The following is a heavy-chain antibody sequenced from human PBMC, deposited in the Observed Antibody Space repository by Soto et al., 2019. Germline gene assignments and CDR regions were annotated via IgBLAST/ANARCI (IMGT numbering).Heavy chain of an antibody. CDR1: GGTFSSYA. V-gene: IGHV1-69*13. CDR2: IIPIFGTA. J-gene: IGHJ4*02. D-gene: IGHD2-8*01. CDR3: ARGPLYCTNGVCYERGDEYYFDY. Sequence: GASVNVSCKASGGTFSSYAISWVRQAPGQGLEWMGGIIPIFGTANYAQKFQGRVTITADESTSTAYMELSSLRSEDTAVYYCARGPLYCTNGVCYERGDEYYFDYWGQGTLVTVSS.